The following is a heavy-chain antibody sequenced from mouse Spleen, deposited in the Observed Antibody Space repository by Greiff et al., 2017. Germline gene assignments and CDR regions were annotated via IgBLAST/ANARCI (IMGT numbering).Heavy chain of an antibody. D-gene: IGHD2-14*01. CDR2: ISSGGGNT. CDR3: ATYYRYDKAWFAY. V-gene: IGHV5-9-3*01. CDR1: GFTFSSYA. Sequence: EVQGVESGGGLVKLGGSLKLSCAASGFTFSSYAMSWVRQTPEKRLEWVATISSGGGNTYYPDSVKGRFTISRDNAKNTLYLQMSSLKSEDTAMYYCATYYRYDKAWFAYWGQGTLVTVSA. J-gene: IGHJ3*01.